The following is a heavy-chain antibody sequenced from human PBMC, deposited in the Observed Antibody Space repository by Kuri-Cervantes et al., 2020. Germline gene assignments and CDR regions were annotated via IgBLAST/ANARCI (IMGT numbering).Heavy chain of an antibody. CDR1: GFTFSDYY. D-gene: IGHD6-13*01. CDR3: ARGIAAAGDEVFFLHYFDY. CDR2: ISSSGSTI. V-gene: IGHV3-11*04. Sequence: GESLKISCAASGFTFSDYYMSWIRQAPGKGLEWVSYISSSGSTIYYADSVKGRFTISRDNAKNSLYLQMNSLRAEDTAVYYCARGIAAAGDEVFFLHYFDYWGQGTLVTVSS. J-gene: IGHJ4*02.